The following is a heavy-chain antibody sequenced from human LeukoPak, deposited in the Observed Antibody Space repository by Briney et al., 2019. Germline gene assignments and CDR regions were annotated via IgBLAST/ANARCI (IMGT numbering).Heavy chain of an antibody. J-gene: IGHJ4*02. CDR1: GFTFSSYG. CDR3: ARDSHVYGSGSYYY. V-gene: IGHV3-30*03. CDR2: ISYDGSNK. Sequence: PGGSLRLSCAASGFTFSSYGMHWVRQAPGKGLEWVAVISYDGSNKYYADSVKGRFTISRDNSKNTLYLQMNSLRAEDTAVYYCARDSHVYGSGSYYYWGQGTLVTVSS. D-gene: IGHD3-10*01.